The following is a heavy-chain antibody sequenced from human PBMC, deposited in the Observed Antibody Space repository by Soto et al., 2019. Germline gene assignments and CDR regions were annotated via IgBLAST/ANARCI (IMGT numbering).Heavy chain of an antibody. V-gene: IGHV1-18*04. CDR1: GYTFTSYG. D-gene: IGHD3-22*01. J-gene: IGHJ3*02. Sequence: ASVKVSCKASGYTFTSYGISWVRQAPGQGLEWMGWISAYNGNTNYAQKLQGRVTMTTGTSTSTAYMELRSLRSDDTAVYYCARGAASYYYDSSGWFAFDIWGQGTMVTVSS. CDR2: ISAYNGNT. CDR3: ARGAASYYYDSSGWFAFDI.